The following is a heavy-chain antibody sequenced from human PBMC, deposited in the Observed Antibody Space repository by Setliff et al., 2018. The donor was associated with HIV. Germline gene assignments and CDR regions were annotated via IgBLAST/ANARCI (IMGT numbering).Heavy chain of an antibody. CDR2: ISAYNGNT. D-gene: IGHD3-3*01. V-gene: IGHV1-18*01. CDR1: GYTFTSYG. CDR3: ARGYYNFWSGYYDSRFPNPIDAFDI. J-gene: IGHJ3*02. Sequence: ASVKVSCKASGYTFTSYGISWVRQAPGQGVEWMGWISAYNGNTNYAQKLQGRVTMTTDTSTSTAYMELRSLRSDDTAVYYCARGYYNFWSGYYDSRFPNPIDAFDIWGQGTMVTVSS.